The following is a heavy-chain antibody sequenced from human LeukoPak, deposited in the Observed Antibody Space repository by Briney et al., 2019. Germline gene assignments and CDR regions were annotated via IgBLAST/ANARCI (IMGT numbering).Heavy chain of an antibody. CDR3: ARDGGSYRDFEY. D-gene: IGHD1-26*01. J-gene: IGHJ4*02. Sequence: SETLSLTCAVSGGSITSSNWWSWVRQPPGKGLEWIGEISHSGNTNYSPSLKSRVTISLDKSQNQSSLNLRSVTAADTAMYYCARDGGSYRDFEYWGQGTLVTVSS. CDR1: GGSITSSNW. V-gene: IGHV4-4*02. CDR2: ISHSGNT.